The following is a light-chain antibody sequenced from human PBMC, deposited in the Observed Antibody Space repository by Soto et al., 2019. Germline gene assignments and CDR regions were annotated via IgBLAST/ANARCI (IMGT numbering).Light chain of an antibody. Sequence: QSALTQPASVSGSPGQSITISCTGTSSDIGAYNYVSWYQQHPGKAPKLMIYDVNIRPSGVSNRFSGSKSGNTAPLTISGLEAEDEADYYCTSLTTSTTMIFGGGTQLTVL. V-gene: IGLV2-14*03. CDR2: DVN. CDR1: SSDIGAYNY. J-gene: IGLJ2*01. CDR3: TSLTTSTTMI.